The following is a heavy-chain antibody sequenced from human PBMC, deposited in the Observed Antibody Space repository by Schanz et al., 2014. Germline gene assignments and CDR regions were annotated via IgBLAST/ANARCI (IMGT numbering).Heavy chain of an antibody. Sequence: QLVQSGAEVKKPGASVKVSCKASGFTLTSHFMHWLRQAPGQGLEWMGIIHSTGGTTSHAQKCQGRVTMTRDTSTSTVYMELSSLRSEDTAVYYCASALTTWGGMDVWGQGTTVTVSS. CDR1: GFTLTSHF. D-gene: IGHD4-4*01. V-gene: IGHV1-46*01. CDR2: IHSTGGTT. J-gene: IGHJ6*02. CDR3: ASALTTWGGMDV.